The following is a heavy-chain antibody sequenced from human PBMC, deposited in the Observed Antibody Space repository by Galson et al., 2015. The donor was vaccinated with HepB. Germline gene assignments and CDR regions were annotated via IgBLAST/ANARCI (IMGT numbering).Heavy chain of an antibody. CDR2: INSNSGDT. V-gene: IGHV1-2*06. Sequence: SVKVSCKASGNTFTVYYIHWVRQAPGQGLEWMGRINSNSGDTYYAQKIQGRVTMTSDTSISTAYMELNRLTSDDTAVYYCASPISEVTGYAFDIWGQGTMVTVSS. D-gene: IGHD3-10*01. J-gene: IGHJ3*02. CDR1: GNTFTVYY. CDR3: ASPISEVTGYAFDI.